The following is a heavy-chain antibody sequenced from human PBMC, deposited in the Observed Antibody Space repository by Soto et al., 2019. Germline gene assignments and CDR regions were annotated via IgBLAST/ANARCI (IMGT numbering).Heavy chain of an antibody. D-gene: IGHD2-2*01. CDR1: GGSISSGGYY. J-gene: IGHJ6*02. V-gene: IGHV4-31*03. CDR2: IYYSGST. CDR3: ARAGGVVPAATYYYYYGMDV. Sequence: PSETLSLTCTVSGGSISSGGYYWSWIRQHPGKGLEWIGYIYYSGSTYYNPSLKSRVTISVDTSKNQFSLKLSSVTAADTAVYYCARAGGVVPAATYYYYYGMDVWGQGTTVTVSS.